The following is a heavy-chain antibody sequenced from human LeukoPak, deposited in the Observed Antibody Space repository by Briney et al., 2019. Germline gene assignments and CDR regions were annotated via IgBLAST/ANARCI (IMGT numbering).Heavy chain of an antibody. CDR2: IVPDTGGV. J-gene: IGHJ1*01. Sequence: ASVKVSCKTSGYTFTNYYVHWVRQAPGQGLEWMGYIVPDTGGVDYDQRFQGGVTMTRDKSISTVYMELSSLKSDDTAVYYCATEDKYCSGGNCGKFWGQGTLVTVSS. CDR3: ATEDKYCSGGNCGKF. V-gene: IGHV1-2*02. D-gene: IGHD2-15*01. CDR1: GYTFTNYY.